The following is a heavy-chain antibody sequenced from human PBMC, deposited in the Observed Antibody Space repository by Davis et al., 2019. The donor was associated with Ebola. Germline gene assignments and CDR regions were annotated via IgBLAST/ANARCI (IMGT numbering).Heavy chain of an antibody. D-gene: IGHD1-20*01. CDR1: GGSFSGYY. J-gene: IGHJ4*02. Sequence: SETLSLTCPVYGGSFSGYYWSWIRQPPGKGLEWIGYIYYSGSTNYNPSLKSRVTISVDTSKNQFSLKLSSVTAADTAVYYCARDITGPTPYWGQGTLVTVSS. CDR3: ARDITGPTPY. CDR2: IYYSGST. V-gene: IGHV4-59*01.